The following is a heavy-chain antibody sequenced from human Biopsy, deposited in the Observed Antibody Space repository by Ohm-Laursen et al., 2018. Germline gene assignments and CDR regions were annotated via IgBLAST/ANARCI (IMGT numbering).Heavy chain of an antibody. CDR3: ARNTGWYGDLYYFDY. CDR2: INPSGSTT. Sequence: SSVKVSCTASGYSFTSYYMHWVRQAPGQGLEWMGMINPSGSTTSYPQIFQGRVTMTRDTSKSTVYMELSSLRSADAAVYFCARNTGWYGDLYYFDYWGRGTLVTVSS. D-gene: IGHD6-19*01. CDR1: GYSFTSYY. V-gene: IGHV1-46*01. J-gene: IGHJ4*02.